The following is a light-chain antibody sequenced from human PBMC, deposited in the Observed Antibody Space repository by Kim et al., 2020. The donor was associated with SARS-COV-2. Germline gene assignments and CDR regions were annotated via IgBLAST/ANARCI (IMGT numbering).Light chain of an antibody. J-gene: IGLJ2*01. CDR3: QVWDSSSEVV. CDR1: NIGSKS. Sequence: SYELTQPPSVSVAPGKTARITCGGNNIGSKSVHWYQQKPGQAPVLVIYYDSDRPSGIPERFSGSNSGNTATLTISRVEAGDEADYYCQVWDSSSEVVFGGGTQLTV. CDR2: YDS. V-gene: IGLV3-21*04.